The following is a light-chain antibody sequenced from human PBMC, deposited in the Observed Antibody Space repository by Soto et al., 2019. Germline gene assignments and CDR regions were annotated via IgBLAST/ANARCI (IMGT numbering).Light chain of an antibody. CDR3: QQYNNWPPTWT. CDR2: GAS. CDR1: QSVSSSY. Sequence: EIVLTQSPGTLSLSPGXRATLSCRASQSVSSSYLAWYQQKPGQAPRLLIYGASSRATGIPARFTGSGSGTEFTLTISSLQSEDFAVYYCQQYNNWPPTWTFGQGT. V-gene: IGKV3D-15*01. J-gene: IGKJ1*01.